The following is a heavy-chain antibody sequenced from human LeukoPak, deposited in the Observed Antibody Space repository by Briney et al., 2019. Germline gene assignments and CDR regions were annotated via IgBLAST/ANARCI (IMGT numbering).Heavy chain of an antibody. Sequence: SETLSLTCTVSGYSISSGYFWGWIRQPPGKGLEWVGSIYHSGSSYYNPSFKSRVTISVDTSKNQFSLKLSSVTAADTAVYYCARDRYGSGSRLGVPDYWGQGTLVTVSS. D-gene: IGHD3-10*01. V-gene: IGHV4-38-2*02. CDR1: GYSISSGYF. J-gene: IGHJ4*02. CDR3: ARDRYGSGSRLGVPDY. CDR2: IYHSGSS.